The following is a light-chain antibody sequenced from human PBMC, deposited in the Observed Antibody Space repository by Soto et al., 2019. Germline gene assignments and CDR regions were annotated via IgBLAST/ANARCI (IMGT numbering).Light chain of an antibody. J-gene: IGLJ2*01. CDR3: QFYDSSLSVV. CDR1: SSNIGAGYD. V-gene: IGLV1-40*01. Sequence: QSVLTQPPSVSGAPGQRVTISCTGSSSNIGAGYDVHWYQQLPGTAPKLLIYGNSNRPSGVPDRFSGSKSGPSASLAITGLQAEDEADYYCQFYDSSLSVVFGGGTKLTVL. CDR2: GNS.